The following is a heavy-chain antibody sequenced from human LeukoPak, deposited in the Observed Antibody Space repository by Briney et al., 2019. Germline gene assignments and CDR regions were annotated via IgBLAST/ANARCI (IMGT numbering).Heavy chain of an antibody. J-gene: IGHJ4*02. CDR3: ARDAYGVVSAATPFDY. Sequence: GGSLRLSCAASGFTFSSYSMNWFRQAPVKGLEWVSSISSSSTYIYYADSVKGRFTISRANAKNSLYLQMNSLRAEDTAVYYCARDAYGVVSAATPFDYWGQGTLVTVSS. V-gene: IGHV3-21*01. CDR2: ISSSSTYI. CDR1: GFTFSSYS. D-gene: IGHD3-3*01.